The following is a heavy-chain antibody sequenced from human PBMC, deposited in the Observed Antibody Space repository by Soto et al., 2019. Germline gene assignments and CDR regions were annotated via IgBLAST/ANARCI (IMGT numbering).Heavy chain of an antibody. Sequence: SETLSLTCTVSGGSISSGDYYWSWIRQPPGKGLEWIGYIYYSGSTYYNPSLKSRVTISVDTSKKQFSLKLSSVTAADTAVYYCAREYYDILTGPTGPDYWGQGTMVTVST. V-gene: IGHV4-30-4*01. CDR2: IYYSGST. CDR3: AREYYDILTGPTGPDY. D-gene: IGHD3-9*01. J-gene: IGHJ4*01. CDR1: GGSISSGDYY.